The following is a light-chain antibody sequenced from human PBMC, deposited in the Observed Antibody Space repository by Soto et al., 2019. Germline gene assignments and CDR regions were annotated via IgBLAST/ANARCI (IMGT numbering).Light chain of an antibody. CDR3: RQYGTSPRT. CDR1: QSLRSGD. CDR2: GAS. J-gene: IGKJ1*01. V-gene: IGKV3-20*01. Sequence: PVERATLSCRASQSLRSGDLACYQQIPGQAPGLLIYGASSRATGIPDGFSGSGSGTDFNLTVSRLAPEDFAVYYCRQYGTSPRTFGQGTKVDIK.